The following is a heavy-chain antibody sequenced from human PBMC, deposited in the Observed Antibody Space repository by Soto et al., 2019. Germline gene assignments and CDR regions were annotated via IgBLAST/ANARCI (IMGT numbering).Heavy chain of an antibody. CDR2: IKEDGSEK. CDR1: GFSISSYW. V-gene: IGHV3-7*01. CDR3: ARDPVVGAYSGMDV. D-gene: IGHD2-15*01. Sequence: EVQLVESGGGLVQPGGSLRLSCAASGFSISSYWINWVRQAPGKGLEWVANIKEDGSEKYFVDSVKGRFTISRDSAKNSLYLQMNNVRVEDTAVYFCARDPVVGAYSGMDVWGQGTTVTVSS. J-gene: IGHJ6*02.